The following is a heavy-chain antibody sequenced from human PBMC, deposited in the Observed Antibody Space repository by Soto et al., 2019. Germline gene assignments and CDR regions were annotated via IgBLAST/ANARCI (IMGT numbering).Heavy chain of an antibody. CDR1: GFTFAYTP. CDR2: LKSKSDGGTT. V-gene: IGHV3-15*01. D-gene: IGHD5-18*01. Sequence: PGGSLRLSCAASGFTFAYTPMNWVRKAPGKGLEWVGRLKSKSDGGTTDFAAPVKGRFSISRDPSKNTVNLQMDSLRIEDTAIYYCTSVRQKIGPQPFDYWGQGTRVTV. J-gene: IGHJ4*02. CDR3: TSVRQKIGPQPFDY.